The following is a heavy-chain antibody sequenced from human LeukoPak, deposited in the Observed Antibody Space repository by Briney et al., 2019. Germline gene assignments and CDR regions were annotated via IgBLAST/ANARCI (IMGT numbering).Heavy chain of an antibody. CDR2: INHSGST. J-gene: IGHJ6*03. D-gene: IGHD6-19*01. CDR3: ARERSGWQRDTGVYYYMDV. CDR1: GGSFSGYY. Sequence: SETLSLTCAVYGGSFSGYYWSWIRQPPGKGLEWIGEINHSGSTNYNPSLKSRVTISVDTSKNQFSLKLSSVTAADTAVYYCARERSGWQRDTGVYYYMDVWGKGTTVTISS. V-gene: IGHV4-34*01.